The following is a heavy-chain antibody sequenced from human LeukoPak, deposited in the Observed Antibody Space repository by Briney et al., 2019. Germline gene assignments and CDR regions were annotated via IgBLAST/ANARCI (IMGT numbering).Heavy chain of an antibody. J-gene: IGHJ5*02. CDR1: GFTFSSYG. V-gene: IGHV3-30*02. D-gene: IGHD3-9*01. Sequence: GGSLRLSCAASGFTFSSYGMHWVRQAPGKGLEWVAFIRYDGSNKYYADSVKGRFTISRDNAKNSLYLQMNSLRAEDTAVYYCAREISDDILTGYYIGYNWFDPWGQGTLVTVSS. CDR3: AREISDDILTGYYIGYNWFDP. CDR2: IRYDGSNK.